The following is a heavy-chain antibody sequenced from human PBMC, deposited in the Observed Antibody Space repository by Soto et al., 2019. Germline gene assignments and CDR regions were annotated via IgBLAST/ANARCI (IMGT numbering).Heavy chain of an antibody. D-gene: IGHD3-16*01. J-gene: IGHJ4*02. CDR1: AASFSKYY. CDR2: IYFNGNT. Sequence: SETLSLTCTVSAASFSKYYWTWIRQSPGKGLEWVGYIYFNGNTNYNPSLKRRVTMSLDTSKKQFSLNLSSVTAADTAVYYCTSVTFGGIVLAHWGQGALVTVSS. V-gene: IGHV4-59*01. CDR3: TSVTFGGIVLAH.